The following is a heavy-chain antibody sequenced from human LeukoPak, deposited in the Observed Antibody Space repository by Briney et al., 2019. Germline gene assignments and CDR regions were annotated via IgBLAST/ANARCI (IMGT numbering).Heavy chain of an antibody. V-gene: IGHV3-23*01. CDR1: GFTFSSYG. CDR2: ISGSGGST. J-gene: IGHJ4*02. Sequence: GGSLRLSCAASGFTFSSYGMSWVRQAPGKGLEWVSAISGSGGSTYYADSVKGRFTISRDNPKNTLYLQMNSLRAEDTAVYYCVASYYYDSSGYSHPFDYWGQGTLVTVSS. CDR3: VASYYYDSSGYSHPFDY. D-gene: IGHD3-22*01.